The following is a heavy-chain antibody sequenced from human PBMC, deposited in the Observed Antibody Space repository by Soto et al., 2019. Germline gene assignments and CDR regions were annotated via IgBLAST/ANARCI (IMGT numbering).Heavy chain of an antibody. CDR2: ISKSSFSI. J-gene: IGHJ4*02. CDR1: GFTFSDYS. V-gene: IGHV3-48*01. CDR3: AKLSTYYSDSSGSYFDY. Sequence: GGSLRLSCAVSGFTFSDYSMNWVRQAPGRGLEWISYISKSSFSIYYADSVKGRFAISRENAKNTLYLQMNSLRAEDTAIYYCAKLSTYYSDSSGSYFDYWGQGALVTVSS. D-gene: IGHD3-22*01.